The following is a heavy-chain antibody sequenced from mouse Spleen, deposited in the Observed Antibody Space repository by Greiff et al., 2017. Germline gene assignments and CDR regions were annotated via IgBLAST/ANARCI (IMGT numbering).Heavy chain of an antibody. J-gene: IGHJ4*01. D-gene: IGHD2-14*01. CDR3: ARQGRYDEAMDY. CDR1: GFTFSDYG. CDR2: ISNLAYSI. Sequence: EVKVVESGGGLVKPGGSLKLSCAASGFTFSDYGMAWVRQAPGKGPEWVAFISNLAYSIYYADTVTGRFTISRENAKNTLYLEMSSLRSEDTAMYYCARQGRYDEAMDYWGQGTSVTVSS. V-gene: IGHV5-15*01.